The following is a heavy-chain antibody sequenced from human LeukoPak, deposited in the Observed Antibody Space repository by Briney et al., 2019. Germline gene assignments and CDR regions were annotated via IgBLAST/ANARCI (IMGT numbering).Heavy chain of an antibody. D-gene: IGHD3-22*01. J-gene: IGHJ4*02. CDR1: GFTFSSYE. CDR2: ISTSGNTI. CDR3: ARVITFYFDSSGYYYDY. Sequence: PGGSLRLSCAASGFTFSSYEMNWVRQAPGKGLEWVSYISTSGNTIYYANSVKGRFTISRDNAKNSLYLQMNSLRAEDTALYYCARVITFYFDSSGYYYDYWGQGTLVTVSS. V-gene: IGHV3-48*03.